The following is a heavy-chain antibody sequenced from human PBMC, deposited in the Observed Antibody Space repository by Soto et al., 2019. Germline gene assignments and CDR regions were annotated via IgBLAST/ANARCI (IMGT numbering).Heavy chain of an antibody. V-gene: IGHV3-30*03. D-gene: IGHD4-17*01. Sequence: GGSLRLSCAASGFTFSSYEMNWVRQAPGKGLEWVAVISYDGSNKYYADSVKGRFTISRDNSKNTLYLQMNSLRAEDTAVYYCASSHDYGEHFDYWGQGTLVTVSS. CDR2: ISYDGSNK. CDR1: GFTFSSYE. J-gene: IGHJ4*02. CDR3: ASSHDYGEHFDY.